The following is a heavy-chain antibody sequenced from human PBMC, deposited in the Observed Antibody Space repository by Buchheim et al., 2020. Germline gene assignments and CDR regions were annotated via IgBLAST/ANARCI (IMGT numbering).Heavy chain of an antibody. CDR3: AKRGDSGWFDY. Sequence: EVQLLESGGGLVQPGGSLRLSCAASGFTFGAYAMAWVRQAPGKGLEWVSGIGYGGTSTHYADSVNGRFTIPRDNSKKTLFLQMDSLIAEDTAVYHCAKRGDSGWFDYWGQGTL. D-gene: IGHD6-19*01. V-gene: IGHV3-23*01. J-gene: IGHJ4*02. CDR2: IGYGGTST. CDR1: GFTFGAYA.